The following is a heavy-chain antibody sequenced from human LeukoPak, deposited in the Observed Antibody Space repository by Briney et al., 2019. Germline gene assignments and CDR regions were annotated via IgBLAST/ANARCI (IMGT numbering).Heavy chain of an antibody. V-gene: IGHV4-59*12. CDR3: AKSNGYGLVDI. Sequence: SETLSLTCTVSGGSISSYYWSWLRQPPGKGLEWIGYIYYSGSTNYNPSLKSRVTISLDTSRNQFSLKLTSVTAADTAVYYCAKSNGYGLVDIWGQGTMVTVSS. CDR1: GGSISSYY. D-gene: IGHD3-10*01. CDR2: IYYSGST. J-gene: IGHJ3*02.